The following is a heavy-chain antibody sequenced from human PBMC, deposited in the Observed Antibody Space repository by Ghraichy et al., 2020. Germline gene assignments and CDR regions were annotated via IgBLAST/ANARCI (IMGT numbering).Heavy chain of an antibody. V-gene: IGHV4-34*01. CDR3: ARFPNIAAAATRLNYYYYGMDV. CDR2: INHSGST. Sequence: SETLSLTCAVYGGSFSGYYWSWIRQPPGKGLEWIGEINHSGSTNYNPSLKSRVTISVDTSKNQFSLKLSSVTAADTAVYYCARFPNIAAAATRLNYYYYGMDVWGQGTTVTVSS. J-gene: IGHJ6*02. CDR1: GGSFSGYY. D-gene: IGHD6-13*01.